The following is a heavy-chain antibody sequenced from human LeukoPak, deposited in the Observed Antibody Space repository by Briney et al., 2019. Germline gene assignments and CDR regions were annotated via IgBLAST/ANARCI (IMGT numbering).Heavy chain of an antibody. CDR3: AKGSYYDSSGTYYFDY. D-gene: IGHD3-22*01. V-gene: IGHV3-23*01. CDR2: LSGSGGST. Sequence: GGSLRLSCTASGFTFSNYAMSWVRQAPGKGLEWVSGLSGSGGSTYYTDSVKGRFTISRDNSKNTLYLQMNSLRAEDTALYYCAKGSYYDSSGTYYFDYWGQGTLVTVSS. CDR1: GFTFSNYA. J-gene: IGHJ4*02.